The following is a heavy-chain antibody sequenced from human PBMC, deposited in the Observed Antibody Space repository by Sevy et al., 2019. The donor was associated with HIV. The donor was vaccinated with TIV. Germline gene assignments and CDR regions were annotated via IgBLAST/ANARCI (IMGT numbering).Heavy chain of an antibody. V-gene: IGHV3-66*01. CDR1: GLSVSDNY. Sequence: GGSLRLSCAASGLSVSDNYMNWVRQAPGKGLELVSVIYSDGRTYYPDSLKGRFSISRDNSTNTLYLHMKSLRLDDTAAYYSARDRYYDASGYYYDYYGMDVWGQGTTVTVSS. J-gene: IGHJ6*02. CDR3: ARDRYYDASGYYYDYYGMDV. CDR2: IYSDGRT. D-gene: IGHD3-22*01.